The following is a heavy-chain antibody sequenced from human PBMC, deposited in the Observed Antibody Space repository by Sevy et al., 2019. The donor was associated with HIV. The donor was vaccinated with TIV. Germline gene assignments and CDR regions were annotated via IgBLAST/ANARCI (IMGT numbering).Heavy chain of an antibody. Sequence: GGSLRLSCGASGFTVSDAWMSWVRQAPGKGLEWVSYISNTGSSIYYSDSVKGRFTMSRDNAKNSLYLQMNSLRGEDTAVYYCARDLPPSATTVSHFDYWGRGTLVTVSS. D-gene: IGHD4-17*01. CDR3: ARDLPPSATTVSHFDY. CDR1: GFTVSDAW. CDR2: ISNTGSSI. V-gene: IGHV3-11*04. J-gene: IGHJ4*02.